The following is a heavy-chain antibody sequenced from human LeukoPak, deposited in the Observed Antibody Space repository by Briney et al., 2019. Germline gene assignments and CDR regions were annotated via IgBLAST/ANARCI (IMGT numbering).Heavy chain of an antibody. CDR2: IYYNGRT. D-gene: IGHD3-22*01. J-gene: IGHJ1*01. CDR3: ARRRYYDGSGYLD. Sequence: SETLSLSCTVSGDSIRSSNYYWDWIRQPPGKGQEWMGSIYYNGRTYYNPSLGSRVSILIDTTNNHFSLKLSSMTAADTAVYYCARRRYYDGSGYLDWGQGTLVIASS. CDR1: GDSIRSSNYY. V-gene: IGHV4-39*02.